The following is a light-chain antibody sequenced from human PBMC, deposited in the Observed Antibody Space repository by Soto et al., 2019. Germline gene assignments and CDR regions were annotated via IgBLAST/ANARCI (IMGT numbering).Light chain of an antibody. CDR1: QGISSW. CDR3: QQANSFSLN. CDR2: AAS. Sequence: DIQMTQSPSSVSASVGDRFTITCRARQGISSWLAWYQQKPGKAPKLLIYAASRLQSGVPPRFSGSGSGTDFSPANSSLQPEDFAPYYCQQANSFSLNSGGGTEVEIK. J-gene: IGKJ4*01. V-gene: IGKV1D-12*01.